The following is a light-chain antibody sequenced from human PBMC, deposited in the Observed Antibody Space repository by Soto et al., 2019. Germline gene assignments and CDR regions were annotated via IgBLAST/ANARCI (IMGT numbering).Light chain of an antibody. CDR3: QQYNNWPPLT. Sequence: EIVMTQSPATLSVSPGERATLSSRASQSVSSNLAWYQQNPGQAPRLLIYGASTRATGIPARFSGSGSGTEFTLTISSLHSEDFAVYYCQQYNNWPPLTFGGGTKVEIK. J-gene: IGKJ4*02. CDR2: GAS. CDR1: QSVSSN. V-gene: IGKV3-15*01.